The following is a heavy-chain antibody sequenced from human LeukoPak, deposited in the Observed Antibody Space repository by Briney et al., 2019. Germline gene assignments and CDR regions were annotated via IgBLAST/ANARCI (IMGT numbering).Heavy chain of an antibody. J-gene: IGHJ5*02. D-gene: IGHD3-10*01. CDR3: ARELFAEWFGELLSPANWFDP. CDR2: IYHSGST. Sequence: PSETLSLTCAVSGGSISSSNWWSWVRQPPGKGLEWIGEIYHSGSTNYNPSLKSRVTISVDKSKNQFSLKLSSVTAADTAVYYCARELFAEWFGELLSPANWFDPWGQGTLVTVSS. V-gene: IGHV4-4*02. CDR1: GGSISSSNW.